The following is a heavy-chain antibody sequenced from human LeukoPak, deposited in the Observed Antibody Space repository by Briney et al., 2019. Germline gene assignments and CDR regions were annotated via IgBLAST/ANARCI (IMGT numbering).Heavy chain of an antibody. J-gene: IGHJ4*02. CDR2: IYPGDSDT. CDR3: ARSTMVRGVIIKFDY. V-gene: IGHV5-51*01. D-gene: IGHD3-10*01. Sequence: GESLQISCKGSGYSFTSYWIGWVRQMPGKGLEWMGIIYPGDSDTRYSPSFQGQVTISADKSISTAYLQWSSLKASDTAMYYCARSTMVRGVIIKFDYWGQGTLVTVSS. CDR1: GYSFTSYW.